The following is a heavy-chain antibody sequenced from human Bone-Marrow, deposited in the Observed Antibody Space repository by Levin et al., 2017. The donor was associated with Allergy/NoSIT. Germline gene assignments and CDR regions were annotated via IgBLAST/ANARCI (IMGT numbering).Heavy chain of an antibody. CDR1: GFTFSSYG. V-gene: IGHV3-33*01. J-gene: IGHJ6*02. Sequence: GESLKISCAASGFTFSSYGMHWVRQAPGKGLEWVAVIWYDGSNKYYADSVKGRFTISRDNSKNTLYLQMNSLRAEDTAVYYCARDRGIAARRPESMDVWGQGTTVTVSS. D-gene: IGHD6-6*01. CDR2: IWYDGSNK. CDR3: ARDRGIAARRPESMDV.